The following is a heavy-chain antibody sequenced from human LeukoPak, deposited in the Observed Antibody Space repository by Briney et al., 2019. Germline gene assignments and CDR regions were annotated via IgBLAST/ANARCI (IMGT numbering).Heavy chain of an antibody. J-gene: IGHJ6*03. CDR1: GGTSSSYT. D-gene: IGHD3-3*01. CDR2: IIPIDGVE. Sequence: ASVKVSCKASGGTSSSYTISWVRQAPGQGLEWMGRIIPIDGVENYAQKFQGRVTITADKLTSTAYMELSSLRSEDTAVYYCAREIFGVVKASYYYYMDVWGKGTTVTVSS. CDR3: AREIFGVVKASYYYYMDV. V-gene: IGHV1-69*04.